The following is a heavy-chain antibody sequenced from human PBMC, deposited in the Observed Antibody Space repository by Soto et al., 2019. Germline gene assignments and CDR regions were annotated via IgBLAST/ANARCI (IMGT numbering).Heavy chain of an antibody. CDR2: INAGNGNT. D-gene: IGHD2-21*02. CDR3: ARSIVVVTALDY. V-gene: IGHV1-3*05. CDR1: GYTFTSYA. J-gene: IGHJ4*02. Sequence: QVQLVQSGAEEKKPGASVKVSCKASGYTFTSYAIHWVRQAPGQRLEWMGWINAGNGNTKYSQKFQGRVTITRDTSASTAYMELSSLRSEDTAVYSCARSIVVVTALDYWGKGTLVTVSS.